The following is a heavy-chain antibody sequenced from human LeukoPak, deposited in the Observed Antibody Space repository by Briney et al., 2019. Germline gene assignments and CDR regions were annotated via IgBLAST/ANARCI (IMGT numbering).Heavy chain of an antibody. J-gene: IGHJ4*02. Sequence: GGSLRLSCAASGFTFRTYAVDWVRQAPGKGLEWVSTITSSSSHIYYADSVKGRFTISRDNAKNSPYLQMNSLRVEDTAVYYCARGIAADEEHYWGQGTLVTVSS. CDR3: ARGIAADEEHY. CDR1: GFTFRTYA. CDR2: ITSSSSHI. D-gene: IGHD6-13*01. V-gene: IGHV3-21*01.